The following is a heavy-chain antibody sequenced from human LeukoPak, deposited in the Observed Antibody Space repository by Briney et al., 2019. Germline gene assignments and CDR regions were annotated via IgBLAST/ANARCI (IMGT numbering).Heavy chain of an antibody. CDR1: GFAFSTYG. CDR3: AFPTVARGWDY. D-gene: IGHD4-17*01. Sequence: PGGSLRLSCVASGFAFSTYGVSWVRQAPGKGLEWVSSITARSDITYYGDSVRGRFTISRDNSKNTLYLQMSSLRAEDTAVYYCAFPTVARGWDYWGQGTLVTVSP. CDR2: ITARSDIT. V-gene: IGHV3-23*01. J-gene: IGHJ4*02.